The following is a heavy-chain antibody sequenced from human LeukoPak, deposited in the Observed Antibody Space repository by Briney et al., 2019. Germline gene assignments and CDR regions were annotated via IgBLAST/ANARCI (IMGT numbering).Heavy chain of an antibody. V-gene: IGHV1-46*01. CDR1: GYTFTSNY. Sequence: ASVKVSCKAFGYTFTSNYMHWVRQAPGQGPEWMGVISPSGGSTIYAQKFQGRVTMTEDTSTDTAYMELSSLRSEDTAVYYCATTRNYSSGWSGSVDYWGQGTLVTVSS. J-gene: IGHJ4*02. D-gene: IGHD6-19*01. CDR3: ATTRNYSSGWSGSVDY. CDR2: ISPSGGST.